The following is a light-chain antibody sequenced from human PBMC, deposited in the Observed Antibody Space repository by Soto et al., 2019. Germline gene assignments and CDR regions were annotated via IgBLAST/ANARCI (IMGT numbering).Light chain of an antibody. CDR1: QDISVW. J-gene: IGKJ3*01. CDR2: AAS. Sequence: DIQMTQSPSSVSASVGDRVTITCRASQDISVWLAWYQQKPGKAPKLLIYAASNLQTGVPSRFSGSGSGTDFTLYIHSMQPEDFATYSCQQANSFPRTFGPGTKVDIK. CDR3: QQANSFPRT. V-gene: IGKV1D-12*01.